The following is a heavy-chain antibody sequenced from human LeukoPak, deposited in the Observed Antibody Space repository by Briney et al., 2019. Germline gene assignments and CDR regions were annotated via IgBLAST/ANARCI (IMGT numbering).Heavy chain of an antibody. D-gene: IGHD3-10*01. V-gene: IGHV3-23*01. CDR1: GFTFSSYA. CDR3: ARGVYGSGSSNDAFDI. J-gene: IGHJ3*02. Sequence: GGSLRLSCAASGFTFSSYAMTWVRQAPGEGLQWVSGISGSGTSAYYADSVRGRFTISRDNAKNSLYLQMNSLRAEDTAVYYCARGVYGSGSSNDAFDIWGQGTMVTVSS. CDR2: ISGSGTSA.